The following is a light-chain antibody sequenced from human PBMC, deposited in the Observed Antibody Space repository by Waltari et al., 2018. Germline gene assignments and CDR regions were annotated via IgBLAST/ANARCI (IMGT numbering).Light chain of an antibody. CDR1: QSIRNN. CDR3: HHYNKRPPSYT. CDR2: GAS. J-gene: IGKJ2*01. Sequence: EIVMTQSPVTLSVSPGERVTLSCRASQSIRNNLAWSQQKAGQPPRLLIYGASTRAPGLPARVSGSGSGTEFALTISSLQPEDFAVYYCHHYNKRPPSYTFGQGTRLEIK. V-gene: IGKV3-15*01.